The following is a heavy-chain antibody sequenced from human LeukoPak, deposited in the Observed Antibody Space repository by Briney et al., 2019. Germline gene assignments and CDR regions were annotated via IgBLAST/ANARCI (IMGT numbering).Heavy chain of an antibody. D-gene: IGHD3-10*01. Sequence: GGSLRLSCAAAGFTSSSNWMSWVRQAPGKGLQWVANIKQDGSEKYYVDSVKGRFAISRDNAKKSLYLQMNSLRAEDTAVYYCASEVRKWGSGSLNYFDHWGQGTLVTVSS. CDR3: ASEVRKWGSGSLNYFDH. J-gene: IGHJ4*02. V-gene: IGHV3-7*04. CDR2: IKQDGSEK. CDR1: GFTSSSNW.